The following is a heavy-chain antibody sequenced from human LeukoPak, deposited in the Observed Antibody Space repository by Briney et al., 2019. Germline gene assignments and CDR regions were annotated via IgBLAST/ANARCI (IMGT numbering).Heavy chain of an antibody. CDR3: ARWSSSYYYYYYYMDV. CDR2: IWYDGSNR. CDR1: GFTFSSYG. J-gene: IGHJ6*03. D-gene: IGHD6-6*01. Sequence: GRSLRLSCAASGFTFSSYGMHWVRQAPGKGLEWVAVIWYDGSNRYYADSVKGRFTISRDNSKNTLYLQMNSLRAEDTAVYYCARWSSSYYYYYYYMDVWGKGTTVTVSS. V-gene: IGHV3-33*01.